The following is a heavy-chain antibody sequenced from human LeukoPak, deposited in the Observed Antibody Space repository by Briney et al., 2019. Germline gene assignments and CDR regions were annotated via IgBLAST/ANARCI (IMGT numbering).Heavy chain of an antibody. Sequence: GASVKVSCKASGYTFTGYYMHWVRQAPGQGLEWMGWINPNNGGTNYAQKFQGRVTMTRDTSISTAYMELRRLRSDDTAVYSCARCRVYSISWCDAFDIWGQGTMVTVSS. CDR1: GYTFTGYY. J-gene: IGHJ3*02. D-gene: IGHD6-13*01. CDR3: ARCRVYSISWCDAFDI. CDR2: INPNNGGT. V-gene: IGHV1-2*02.